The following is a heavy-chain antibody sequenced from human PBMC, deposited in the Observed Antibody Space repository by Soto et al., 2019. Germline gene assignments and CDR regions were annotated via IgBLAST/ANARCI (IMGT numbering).Heavy chain of an antibody. V-gene: IGHV3-33*01. CDR3: ARTASAAPYYFDY. Sequence: AGGSLRLSCAASGFTFSSYCMHWVRQAPGKGLEWVAVIWYDGSNKYYADSVKGRFTISRDNSKNTLYLQMNSLRAEDTAVYYCARTASAAPYYFDYWGQGTLVTVSS. CDR1: GFTFSSYC. J-gene: IGHJ4*02. CDR2: IWYDGSNK. D-gene: IGHD2-2*01.